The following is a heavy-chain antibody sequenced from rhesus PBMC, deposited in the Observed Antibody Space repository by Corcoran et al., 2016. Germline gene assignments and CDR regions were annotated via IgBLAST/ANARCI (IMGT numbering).Heavy chain of an antibody. Sequence: QVQLQESGPGLVKPSETLSLTCAVSGGSISSSNWWSWLRQPPGKGLEWLGYISGSRGSTYYNPSLTSRVTISAYTSKNQFSLKLSSVTAADTAVYYCARSMTTVATRYDYWGQGVLVTVSS. CDR2: ISGSRGST. J-gene: IGHJ4*01. CDR3: ARSMTTVATRYDY. CDR1: GGSISSSNW. D-gene: IGHD4-29*01. V-gene: IGHV4-65*01.